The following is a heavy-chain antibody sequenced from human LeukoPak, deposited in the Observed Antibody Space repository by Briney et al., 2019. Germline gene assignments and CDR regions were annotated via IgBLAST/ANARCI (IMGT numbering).Heavy chain of an antibody. J-gene: IGHJ3*02. D-gene: IGHD2-15*01. Sequence: ASVKVSCKASGYTFTSYDINWVRQATGQGLEWMGWMNPNSGNTGYAQKFQGRVTMTRNTSISTAYMELSSLRSEDTAVYYCASGCSGGSCYRIRAFDIWSQGTMVTVSS. CDR1: GYTFTSYD. CDR2: MNPNSGNT. V-gene: IGHV1-8*01. CDR3: ASGCSGGSCYRIRAFDI.